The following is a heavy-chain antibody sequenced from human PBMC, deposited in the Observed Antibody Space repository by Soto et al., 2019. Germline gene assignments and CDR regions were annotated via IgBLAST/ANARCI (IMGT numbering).Heavy chain of an antibody. V-gene: IGHV3-15*01. CDR2: IKSKTDGGTT. CDR3: TTALRFLGWPDY. D-gene: IGHD3-3*01. CDR1: GFPFSNAW. J-gene: IGHJ4*02. Sequence: EVHLVESGGGLVEPGGSLRLSCAASGFPFSNAWMSWVRQAPGKGLEWVGRIKSKTDGGTTDYAAPVKGRFTISRDDSKNMLYLQMNSLKIEDTVVYYCTTALRFLGWPDYWGQGTLVTVSS.